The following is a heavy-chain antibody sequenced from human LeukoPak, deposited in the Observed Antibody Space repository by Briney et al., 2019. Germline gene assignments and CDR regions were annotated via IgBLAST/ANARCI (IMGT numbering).Heavy chain of an antibody. CDR2: IIPIFGTA. CDR1: GGTFSSYA. V-gene: IGHV1-69*06. CDR3: ASANGSSSYYYYYYMDV. D-gene: IGHD6-6*01. J-gene: IGHJ6*03. Sequence: SVKVSCKASGGTFSSYAISWVRQARGQGVEGMGRIIPIFGTANYAQKFQGRVMITADKSTSTAYMELSSLRSEDTAVYYCASANGSSSYYYYYYMDVWGKGTTVTVSS.